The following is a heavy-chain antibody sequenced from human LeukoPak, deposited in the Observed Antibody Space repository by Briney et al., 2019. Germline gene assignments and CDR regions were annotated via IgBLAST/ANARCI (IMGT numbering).Heavy chain of an antibody. CDR2: IYTSGST. D-gene: IGHD1-26*01. CDR3: ARGFGKLAFWELPHPDDAFDI. CDR1: GGSISSGSYY. Sequence: PSETLSLTCTVSGGSISSGSYYWSWIRQPAGKGLEWIGRIYTSGSTNYNPSLKSRVTISVDTSKNQFSLKLSSVTAADTAVYYCARGFGKLAFWELPHPDDAFDIWGQGTMVTVSS. J-gene: IGHJ3*02. V-gene: IGHV4-61*02.